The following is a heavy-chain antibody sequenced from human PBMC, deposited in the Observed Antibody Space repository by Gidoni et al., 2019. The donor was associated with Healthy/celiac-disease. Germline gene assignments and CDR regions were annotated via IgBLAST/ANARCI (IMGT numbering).Heavy chain of an antibody. CDR1: GGSFSGYY. V-gene: IGHV4-34*01. CDR2: INHSGST. CDR3: ARATVIAAAGTLAERYFDY. J-gene: IGHJ4*02. D-gene: IGHD6-13*01. Sequence: QVQLQQWGAGLLKPSETLSLTCAVSGGSFSGYYWSWIRQPPGKGLEWIGEINHSGSTNYNPSLKSRVTISVDTSKNQFSLKLSSVTAADTAVYYCARATVIAAAGTLAERYFDYWGQGTLVTVSS.